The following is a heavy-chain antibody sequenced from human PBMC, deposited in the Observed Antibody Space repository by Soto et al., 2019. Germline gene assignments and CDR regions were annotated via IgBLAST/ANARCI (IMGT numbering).Heavy chain of an antibody. CDR3: AKDFGRGSGSITAPFDP. Sequence: EVQLVESGGGLVQPGRSLRLSCAASGFTFDDYAMHWVRQAPGKGLEWVSGISWNSGSIGYADSVKGRFTISRDNAKNSLYLQMNSLRAEDTALYYCAKDFGRGSGSITAPFDPWGQGTLVTVSS. CDR2: ISWNSGSI. V-gene: IGHV3-9*01. CDR1: GFTFDDYA. D-gene: IGHD3-10*01. J-gene: IGHJ5*02.